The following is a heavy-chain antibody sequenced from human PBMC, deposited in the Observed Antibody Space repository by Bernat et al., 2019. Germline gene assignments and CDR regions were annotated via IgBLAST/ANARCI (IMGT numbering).Heavy chain of an antibody. CDR3: ARHRGSSPTRYFDS. CDR1: GGSISSSSYY. V-gene: IGHV4-39*01. CDR2: TYYSGNT. Sequence: QLQLQESGPGLVKPSETLSLTCSVSGGSISSSSYYWGWIRQPPGKGLEWIGSTYYSGNTYYNPSLKSRVTISVDTSKNQFSLKLSSVTAADTAVYYCARHRGSSPTRYFDSWGQGTLVTVSS. J-gene: IGHJ4*02. D-gene: IGHD6-13*01.